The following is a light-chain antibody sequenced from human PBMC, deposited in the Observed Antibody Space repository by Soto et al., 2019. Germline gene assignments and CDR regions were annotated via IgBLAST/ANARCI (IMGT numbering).Light chain of an antibody. CDR1: SSNIGSNT. J-gene: IGLJ2*01. CDR3: AAWDDSLNGVV. V-gene: IGLV1-44*01. CDR2: SHS. Sequence: QSVLTQPPSASGTPGQRVTISCSGSSSNIGSNTVNWYRQLPGTAPQLLIYSHSQRPSGVPDRFSGSKSGTSASLAISGLQSEDEADYYCAAWDDSLNGVVFGGGTKLTVL.